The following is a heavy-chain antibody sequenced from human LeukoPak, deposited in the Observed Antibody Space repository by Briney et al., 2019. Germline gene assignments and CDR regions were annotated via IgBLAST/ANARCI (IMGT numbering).Heavy chain of an antibody. CDR1: GFTFSSYA. V-gene: IGHV3-23*01. D-gene: IGHD4-17*01. J-gene: IGHJ4*02. CDR2: ISGSGGST. Sequence: GGSLRLSCAGSGFTFSSYAMSWVRQAPGKGLEWVSAISGSGGSTYYADSVKGRFTISRDNAKNSLYLQMNSLRAEDTAVYYCARVRRAYGDYGCFDYWGQGTLVTVSS. CDR3: ARVRRAYGDYGCFDY.